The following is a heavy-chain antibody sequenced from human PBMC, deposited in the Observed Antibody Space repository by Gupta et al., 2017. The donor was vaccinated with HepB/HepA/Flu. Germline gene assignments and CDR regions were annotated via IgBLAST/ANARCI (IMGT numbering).Heavy chain of an antibody. Sequence: EGQLLESGGALVQPGGSLRLSCAVSGFTFAIYDMSWVRQAPGKGLEWVSAIRGRGGFTYFADSVKGRFTISRDTSKKTLYLQINSLRAEDTAVYYCAKENSSGWYDNWGQGTLVTVSS. CDR2: IRGRGGFT. J-gene: IGHJ5*02. D-gene: IGHD3-22*01. V-gene: IGHV3-23*01. CDR3: AKENSSGWYDN. CDR1: GFTFAIYD.